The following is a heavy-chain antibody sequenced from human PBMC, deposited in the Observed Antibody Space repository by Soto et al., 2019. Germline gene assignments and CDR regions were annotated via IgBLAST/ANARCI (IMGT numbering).Heavy chain of an antibody. J-gene: IGHJ6*02. CDR1: GDSINNGFW. V-gene: IGHV4-4*02. CDR2: KHHSGST. D-gene: IGHD6-19*01. CDR3: ASSSGWWRLDV. Sequence: QVQLQESGPGLVKPSETLSLTCGVSGDSINNGFWWTWVRQPPGKGLEWIGEKHHSGSTNYNLSLKRRVSRSLDKSKNQFSLNLSSLTAADTAVYFCASSSGWWRLDVWGQGTTVTVSS.